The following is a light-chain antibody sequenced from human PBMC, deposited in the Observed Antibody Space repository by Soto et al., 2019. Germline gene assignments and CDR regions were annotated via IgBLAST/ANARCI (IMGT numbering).Light chain of an antibody. CDR1: QSVDNN. CDR2: GSF. V-gene: IGKV3-15*01. J-gene: IGKJ5*01. CDR3: QQYNDRPPIT. Sequence: EIVMTQSPVTLSASPGASDPLSCRASQSVDNNVAWYPQKPGQAPRLLIVGSFARATGIPARFSGSGSGSEFTLTISGLQSGDFAVYYCQQYNDRPPITFGQGTRLEI.